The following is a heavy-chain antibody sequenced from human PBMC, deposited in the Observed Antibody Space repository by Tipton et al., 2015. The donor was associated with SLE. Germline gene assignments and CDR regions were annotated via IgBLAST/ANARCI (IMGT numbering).Heavy chain of an antibody. CDR3: ARDRLQQLSRDAFDL. D-gene: IGHD6-13*01. J-gene: IGHJ3*01. V-gene: IGHV3-11*01. Sequence: SLRLSCAASGFTFSDYYMSWIRQAPGKGLEWVSYISSSGSTIYYADSVKGRFIVSRDNDKKVVFLQMNNLRIDDTGVYFCARDRLQQLSRDAFDLWGQGTLVTVS. CDR1: GFTFSDYY. CDR2: ISSSGSTI.